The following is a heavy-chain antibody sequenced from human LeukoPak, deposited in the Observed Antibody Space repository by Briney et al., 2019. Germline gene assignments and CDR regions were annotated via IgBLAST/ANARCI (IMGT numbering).Heavy chain of an antibody. J-gene: IGHJ3*02. CDR2: IRYDGSNK. CDR3: AKDQGYGDYVDAFDI. V-gene: IGHV3-30*02. Sequence: GGSLRLSCAASGLTFSSYGMHWVRQAPGKGLEWVAFIRYDGSNKYYADSVKGRFTISRDNSKNTLYLQMNSLRAEDTAVYYCAKDQGYGDYVDAFDIWGQGTMVTVSS. D-gene: IGHD4-17*01. CDR1: GLTFSSYG.